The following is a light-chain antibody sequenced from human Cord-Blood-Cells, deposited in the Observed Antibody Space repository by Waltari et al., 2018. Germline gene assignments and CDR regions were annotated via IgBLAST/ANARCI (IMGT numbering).Light chain of an antibody. Sequence: DIQMTQSQSSLSASVGDRVTITCRASQSISSYLNWYQQKPGKAHKLLIYAASSLQSGVPSRFSGSGSGTDFTLTISSLQPEDFATYYCQQSYSTPRTFGQGPSWRSN. CDR1: QSISSY. V-gene: IGKV1-39*01. CDR3: QQSYSTPRT. J-gene: IGKJ2*02. CDR2: AAS.